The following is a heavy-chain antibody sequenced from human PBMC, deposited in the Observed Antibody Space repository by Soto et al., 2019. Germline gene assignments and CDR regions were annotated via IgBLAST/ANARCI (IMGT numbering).Heavy chain of an antibody. CDR1: GGTFSSYA. J-gene: IGHJ3*02. Sequence: QVQLVQSGAEVKKPGSSVKVSCKASGGTFSSYAISWVRQAPGQGLEWMGGIIPIFGTANYAQKFQGRVTITADESTSTAYMELSSLRSEDTAVYYCASGRQEQWLVHSAFDIWGQGTMVTVSS. D-gene: IGHD6-19*01. V-gene: IGHV1-69*01. CDR2: IIPIFGTA. CDR3: ASGRQEQWLVHSAFDI.